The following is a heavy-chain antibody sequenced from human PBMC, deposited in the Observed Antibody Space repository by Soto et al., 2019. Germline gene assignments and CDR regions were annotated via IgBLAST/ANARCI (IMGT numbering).Heavy chain of an antibody. V-gene: IGHV1-2*02. Sequence: QVQLVQSGVEVKNLGASVMVSCKASGYNFNGYFMHWVRQAPGQGLEWMGWLNPNTGAASYAQRFQDRVTMTRDRSISTVYMELNRLRSDDTAVYYCARGDYHLLDRGGASEYWGQGTLVTVSS. CDR1: GYNFNGYF. CDR3: ARGDYHLLDRGGASEY. D-gene: IGHD2-2*01. CDR2: LNPNTGAA. J-gene: IGHJ4*02.